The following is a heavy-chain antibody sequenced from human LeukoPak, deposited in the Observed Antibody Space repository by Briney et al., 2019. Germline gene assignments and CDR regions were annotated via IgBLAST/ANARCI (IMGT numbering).Heavy chain of an antibody. V-gene: IGHV4-59*01. CDR3: ARDWNWDYGGNPLNWYFDL. J-gene: IGHJ2*01. Sequence: PSETLSLTFTVSGGSISSYYWSWIRQPPGKGLEWIGYIYYSGSTNYNPSLKSRVTISLDTSKNQFFLKLSSVTAADTAVYYCARDWNWDYGGNPLNWYFDLWGRGTLVTVSS. CDR1: GGSISSYY. CDR2: IYYSGST. D-gene: IGHD4-23*01.